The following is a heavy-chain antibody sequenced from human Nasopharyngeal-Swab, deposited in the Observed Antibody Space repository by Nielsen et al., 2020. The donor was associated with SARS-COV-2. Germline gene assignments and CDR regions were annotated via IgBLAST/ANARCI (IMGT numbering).Heavy chain of an antibody. CDR1: GFSFNNYG. CDR3: AKANVLFWFGQFKNDGFDI. CDR2: ISYEGSKK. Sequence: GSLRLSCTASGFSFNNYGMHWVRQAPGKGLERVAVISYEGSKKFYAESVEGRFTISRDYSKSTLYLQMDSLRTEDTAMYYCAKANVLFWFGQFKNDGFDIWGQGTMVAVSS. D-gene: IGHD3-10*01. J-gene: IGHJ3*02. V-gene: IGHV3-30*18.